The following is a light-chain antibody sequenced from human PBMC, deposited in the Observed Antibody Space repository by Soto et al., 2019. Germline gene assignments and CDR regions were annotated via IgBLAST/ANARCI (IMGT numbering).Light chain of an antibody. V-gene: IGKV3-11*01. CDR3: YQRSTWPLT. CDR2: DAS. Sequence: EIVLTQSPATLSLSPGERATLSCRASQSVSGYLAWYQQKPGQAPRLLIYDASKRATGIPARFSGSGSGTDFTLTISSLEPEDFAVYYCYQRSTWPLTFGPGTKVDI. CDR1: QSVSGY. J-gene: IGKJ3*01.